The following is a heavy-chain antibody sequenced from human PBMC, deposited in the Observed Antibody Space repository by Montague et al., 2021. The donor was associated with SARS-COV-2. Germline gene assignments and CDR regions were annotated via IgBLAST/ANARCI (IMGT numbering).Heavy chain of an antibody. CDR2: LYYTGST. CDR3: ARDSSSWYYWFDP. J-gene: IGHJ5*02. Sequence: SETLSLTCTVSGGSISSSSYYWVWIRQPPGKGLEWIGSLYYTGSTYYNPSLQSRVTISVDTSKNQFSLKLSSVTAADTAVYYCARDSSSWYYWFDPWGQGTLVTVSS. V-gene: IGHV4-39*01. D-gene: IGHD6-13*01. CDR1: GGSISSSSYY.